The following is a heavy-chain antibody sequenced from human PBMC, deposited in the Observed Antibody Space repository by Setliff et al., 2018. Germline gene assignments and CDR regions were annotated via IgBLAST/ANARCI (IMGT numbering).Heavy chain of an antibody. J-gene: IGHJ5*02. V-gene: IGHV4-34*01. CDR1: GGSFSGYY. CDR2: INHSGST. D-gene: IGHD2-2*01. Sequence: LSLTCAVYGGSFSGYYWSWIRQPPGKGLEWIGEINHSGSTNYNPSLKSRVTISVDTSKNQFSLKLSSVTAADTAVYYCARGVYCSITSCSPGLNWFDPWGQGTLGTVSS. CDR3: ARGVYCSITSCSPGLNWFDP.